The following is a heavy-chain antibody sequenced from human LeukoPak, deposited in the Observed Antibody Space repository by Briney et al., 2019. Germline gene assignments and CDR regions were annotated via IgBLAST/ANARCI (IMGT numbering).Heavy chain of an antibody. CDR2: FSYSGTT. J-gene: IGHJ4*02. CDR3: ARGPLDKGGFDF. D-gene: IGHD1-1*01. Sequence: SETLSLTCTVSGDSVSSDSHYWAWIRQPPGKGLEWIGSFSYSGTTYLNPSLKSRITVSVDTFTDQFSLKLNSMTAADTAVYFCARGPLDKGGFDFWGQGTLVVAST. V-gene: IGHV4-39*07. CDR1: GDSVSSDSHY.